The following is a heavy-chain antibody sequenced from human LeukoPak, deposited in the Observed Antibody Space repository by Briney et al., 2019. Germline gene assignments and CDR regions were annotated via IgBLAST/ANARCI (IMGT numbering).Heavy chain of an antibody. CDR2: INHSGST. D-gene: IGHD4-23*01. V-gene: IGHV4-34*01. Sequence: SETLSLTCAVYGGSFSGYYWSWIRQPPGKGLEWIGEINHSGSTNYNPFLKSRVTISVDTSKNQFSLKLSSVTAADTAVYYCARGGKYWGQGTLVTVSS. CDR3: ARGGKY. J-gene: IGHJ4*02. CDR1: GGSFSGYY.